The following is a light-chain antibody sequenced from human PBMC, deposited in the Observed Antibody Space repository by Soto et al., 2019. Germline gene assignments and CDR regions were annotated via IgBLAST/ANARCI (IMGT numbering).Light chain of an antibody. CDR2: DAS. CDR1: QSINRW. CDR3: IQDYNYPLT. J-gene: IGKJ4*01. Sequence: DIQMTQSPSTLSASVRDRVIITCRASQSINRWLAWYQQKPGKAPNLLIYDASTLERGVPSRFSGSGSGTDFTLTISSLQPEDFATYYCIQDYNYPLTFGGGTKVDIK. V-gene: IGKV1-5*01.